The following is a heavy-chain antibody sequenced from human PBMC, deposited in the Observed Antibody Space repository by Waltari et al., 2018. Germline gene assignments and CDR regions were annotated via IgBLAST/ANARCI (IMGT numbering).Heavy chain of an antibody. Sequence: EVQLVESGGGLVQPGGSLRLSCAASGFTFSSYAMSWVRQAPGKGLEWVSAISGIGGSTYYADSVKGRFTISRDNSKNTLYLQMNSLRAEDTAVYYCAKDEAGATTFPYYFDYWGQGTLVTVSS. J-gene: IGHJ4*02. D-gene: IGHD1-26*01. CDR2: ISGIGGST. CDR1: GFTFSSYA. V-gene: IGHV3-23*04. CDR3: AKDEAGATTFPYYFDY.